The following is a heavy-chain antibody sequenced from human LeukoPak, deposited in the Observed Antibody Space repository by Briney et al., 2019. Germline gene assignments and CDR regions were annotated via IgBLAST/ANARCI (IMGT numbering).Heavy chain of an antibody. CDR2: ISGSGGST. V-gene: IGHV3-23*01. D-gene: IGHD1-7*01. CDR3: AKVLDWNYGGGYYFDY. CDR1: GFTFSSYA. Sequence: GGSLRLSCAASGFTFSSYAMSWVRQAPGKGLEWVSAISGSGGSTYYADSVKGRLTISRDNSKNTLYLQMNSLRAEDTAVYYCAKVLDWNYGGGYYFDYWGQGTLVTVSS. J-gene: IGHJ4*02.